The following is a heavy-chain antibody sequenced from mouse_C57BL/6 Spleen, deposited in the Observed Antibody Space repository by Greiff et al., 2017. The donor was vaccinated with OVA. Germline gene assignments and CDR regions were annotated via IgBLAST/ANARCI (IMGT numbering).Heavy chain of an antibody. Sequence: QVQLQQSGPELVKPGASVKISCKASGYSFTSYYIHWVKQRPGQGLEWIGWISPGSGNTTYNEQFKGKATLTADPYSSTAYMQLSSLTSEDSAVYYCARNDYFAYWGQGTLVTVSA. CDR3: ARNDYFAY. V-gene: IGHV1-66*01. CDR1: GYSFTSYY. J-gene: IGHJ3*01. CDR2: ISPGSGNT. D-gene: IGHD2-4*01.